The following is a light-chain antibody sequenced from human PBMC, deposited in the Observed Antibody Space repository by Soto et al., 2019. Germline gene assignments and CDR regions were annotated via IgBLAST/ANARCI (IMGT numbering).Light chain of an antibody. J-gene: IGKJ1*01. CDR2: AAS. CDR1: QRVDSY. Sequence: DIQVTQSPSSLSASVGDSVTLSCQTSQRVDSYIHWYQHQSGKPPKLLIYAASTLQDGVPSRFSGGGSGTAFSLIITGLQPGDSATYYCQQTYTSVATCGQGTKV. CDR3: QQTYTSVAT. V-gene: IGKV1-39*01.